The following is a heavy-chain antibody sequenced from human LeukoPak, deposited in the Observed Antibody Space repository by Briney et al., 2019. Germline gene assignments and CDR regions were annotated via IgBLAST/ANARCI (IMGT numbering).Heavy chain of an antibody. J-gene: IGHJ5*02. CDR3: ARAFKGSGSVVWFDP. V-gene: IGHV4-34*01. CDR2: INHSGST. Sequence: SETLSLTCAVYGGSFSGYYWSWIRQPPGKGLEWIGEINHSGSTNYNPSLKSRVTISVDTSKNQFSLKLSSVTAADTAVYYCARAFKGSGSVVWFDPWGQGTLVTVSS. CDR1: GGSFSGYY. D-gene: IGHD3-10*01.